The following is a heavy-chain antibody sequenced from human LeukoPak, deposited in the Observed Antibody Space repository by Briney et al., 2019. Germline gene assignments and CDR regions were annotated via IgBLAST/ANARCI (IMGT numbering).Heavy chain of an antibody. CDR3: AGQGYYYDSSGPRDTNFDY. CDR1: GFTFSSYA. V-gene: IGHV3-23*01. CDR2: ISGSGGST. J-gene: IGHJ4*02. D-gene: IGHD3-22*01. Sequence: PGGSLRLSCAASGFTFSSYAMSWVRQAPGKGLEWVSAISGSGGSTYYADSVKGRFTISRDNSKNTLYLQMNSLRAEDTAVYYCAGQGYYYDSSGPRDTNFDYWGQGTLVTVSS.